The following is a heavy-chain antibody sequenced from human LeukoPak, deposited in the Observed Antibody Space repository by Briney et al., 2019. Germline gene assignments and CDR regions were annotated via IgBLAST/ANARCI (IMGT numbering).Heavy chain of an antibody. CDR3: ARDHGSLTAFDI. CDR1: GFTFSSYG. CDR2: ISSSSSYI. J-gene: IGHJ3*02. Sequence: GGSLRLSCAASGFTFSSYGMNWVRQAPGKGLEWVSSISSSSSYIYYADSVKGRFTISRDNAKNSLYLQMNSLRAEDTAVYYCARDHGSLTAFDIWGQGTMVTVSS. D-gene: IGHD1-26*01. V-gene: IGHV3-21*01.